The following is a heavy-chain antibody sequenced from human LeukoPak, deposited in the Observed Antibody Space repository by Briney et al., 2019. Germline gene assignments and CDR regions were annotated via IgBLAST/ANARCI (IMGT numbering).Heavy chain of an antibody. D-gene: IGHD3-10*01. V-gene: IGHV3-23*01. CDR2: ISGSGGST. CDR1: GFTFSSYA. J-gene: IGHJ4*02. Sequence: PGGSLRLSCAASGFTFSSYAMSWVRQAPGKGLEWVSAISGSGGSTYYADSMQGRFTMSRDNSKNTLYLQMNSLRVDDAAVYYCATLPGEYYGSGICQPDHWGQGTLVTVSS. CDR3: ATLPGEYYGSGICQPDH.